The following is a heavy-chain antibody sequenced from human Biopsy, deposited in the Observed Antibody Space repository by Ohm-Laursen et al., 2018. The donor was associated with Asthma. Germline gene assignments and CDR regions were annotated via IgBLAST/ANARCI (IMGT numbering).Heavy chain of an antibody. Sequence: SLRLSCAASGFTFSSYGMHWVRQAPGKGLEWVANIKHDGSEKNYVDSLKGRFTISRDNAKNSLYLQMNSLRAEDTAVYYCARTFHFWSPYHAEHYQLWGQGTLVTVSS. J-gene: IGHJ1*01. V-gene: IGHV3-7*01. CDR1: GFTFSSYG. CDR2: IKHDGSEK. CDR3: ARTFHFWSPYHAEHYQL. D-gene: IGHD3-3*02.